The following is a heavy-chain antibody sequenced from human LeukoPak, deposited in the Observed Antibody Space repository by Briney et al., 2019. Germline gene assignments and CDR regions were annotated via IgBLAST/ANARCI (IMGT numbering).Heavy chain of an antibody. J-gene: IGHJ3*02. CDR1: GFTFSSYA. V-gene: IGHV3-23*01. D-gene: IGHD2-21*02. Sequence: GGSLRLSCAASGFTFSSYAMSWVRQAPGKGLEWVSAISGSGGSTYYADSVKGRFTISRDNSKNTLYLQMNSLRAEDTAVYYCAKDRAVVTAIPGDAFDIWGQGTMVTVSS. CDR2: ISGSGGST. CDR3: AKDRAVVTAIPGDAFDI.